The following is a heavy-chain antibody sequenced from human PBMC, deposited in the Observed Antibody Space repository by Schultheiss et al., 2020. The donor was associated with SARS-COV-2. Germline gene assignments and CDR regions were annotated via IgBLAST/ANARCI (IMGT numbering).Heavy chain of an antibody. V-gene: IGHV1-69*04. CDR1: GGTFSSYA. CDR2: IIPILGIA. D-gene: IGHD6-19*01. CDR3: ARSYSSGWFDY. Sequence: SVKVSCKASGGTFSSYAISWVRQAPGQGLEWMGRIIPILGIANYAQKFQGRVTITADKSTSTAYMELSSLRSEDTAVYYCARSYSSGWFDYWGQGTLVTVAS. J-gene: IGHJ4*02.